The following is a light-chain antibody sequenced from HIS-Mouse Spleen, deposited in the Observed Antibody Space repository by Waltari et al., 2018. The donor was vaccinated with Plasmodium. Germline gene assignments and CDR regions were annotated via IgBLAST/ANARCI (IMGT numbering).Light chain of an antibody. J-gene: IGLJ2*01. CDR1: SSDVGGYNY. V-gene: IGLV2-8*01. Sequence: QSALTQPPSASGSPGQSVTLSCTGTSSDVGGYNYVSWYQQHPGQAPKLISYEVSKRPSGVPDRFSGSKSGNTASLTVSGLQAEDEADYYCSSYAGSNNLVFGGGTKLTVL. CDR3: SSYAGSNNLV. CDR2: EVS.